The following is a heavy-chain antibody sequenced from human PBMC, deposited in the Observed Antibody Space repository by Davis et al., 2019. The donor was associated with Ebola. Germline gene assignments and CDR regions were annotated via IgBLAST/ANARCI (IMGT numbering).Heavy chain of an antibody. CDR2: MYPGDPET. D-gene: IGHD5-24*01. V-gene: IGHV5-51*01. CDR1: GYRFNDYW. Sequence: GESLKISCKASGYRFNDYWIGWVRQMPGKGLEWMGLMYPGDPETRYNPSFEGQVTISADKSITTVYLQWSSLKASDSAMYYCARSKDNVVEPVGFDPWGQGTLVTVSS. J-gene: IGHJ5*02. CDR3: ARSKDNVVEPVGFDP.